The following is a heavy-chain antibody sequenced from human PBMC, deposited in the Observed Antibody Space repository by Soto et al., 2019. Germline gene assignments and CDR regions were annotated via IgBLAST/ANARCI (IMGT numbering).Heavy chain of an antibody. D-gene: IGHD6-13*01. V-gene: IGHV4-31*03. Sequence: QVQLQESGPGLVKPSQTLSLTCTVSGGSISSGGHYWSWIRQHPGKGLEWIGYIYYSGSTYYNPSLRSRLTISVDTAKNQCPLKLSAVTAADTAVYYCARDIHVPAADANFYGMDVWGQGTTVTVSS. CDR2: IYYSGST. CDR1: GGSISSGGHY. J-gene: IGHJ6*02. CDR3: ARDIHVPAADANFYGMDV.